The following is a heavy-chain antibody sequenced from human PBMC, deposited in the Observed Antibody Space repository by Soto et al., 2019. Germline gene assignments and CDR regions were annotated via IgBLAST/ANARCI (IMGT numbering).Heavy chain of an antibody. CDR1: GGSISSSSYY. D-gene: IGHD6-6*01. V-gene: IGHV4-39*01. Sequence: TLSLTCTVSGGSISSSSYYWGWIRQPPGKGLEWIGSIYYSGSTYYNPSLKSRVTISVDTSKNQFSLKLSSVTAADTAVYYCATVSSPWAYWGQRTLVTVSS. CDR2: IYYSGST. CDR3: ATVSSPWAY. J-gene: IGHJ4*02.